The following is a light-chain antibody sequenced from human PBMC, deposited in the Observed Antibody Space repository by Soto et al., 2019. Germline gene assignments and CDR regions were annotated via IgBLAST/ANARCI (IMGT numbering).Light chain of an antibody. CDR2: AAS. Sequence: DIPMTQSPSSLSASVGDRVTITCRASQSIRNYLNWYQQKPGKAPKVLIHAASSLESGVPSRFSGSGSGTDFTLTISSLQPEDFATYYCQQSYSTLSITFGQGTRLDIK. CDR1: QSIRNY. CDR3: QQSYSTLSIT. J-gene: IGKJ5*01. V-gene: IGKV1-39*01.